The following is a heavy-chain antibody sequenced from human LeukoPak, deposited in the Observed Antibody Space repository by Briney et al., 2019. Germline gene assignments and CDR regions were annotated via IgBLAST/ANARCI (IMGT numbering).Heavy chain of an antibody. CDR1: GGTFSSYA. D-gene: IGHD3-22*01. Sequence: GASVKVSCKASGGTFSSYAISWVRQAPGQGLEWMGRIIPILGIANYAQKFQGRVTITADKSTSTAYMELSSLRSEDTAVYYCARSDRYYDSSGYPTDAFDIWGQGTMVTVSS. V-gene: IGHV1-69*04. J-gene: IGHJ3*02. CDR2: IIPILGIA. CDR3: ARSDRYYDSSGYPTDAFDI.